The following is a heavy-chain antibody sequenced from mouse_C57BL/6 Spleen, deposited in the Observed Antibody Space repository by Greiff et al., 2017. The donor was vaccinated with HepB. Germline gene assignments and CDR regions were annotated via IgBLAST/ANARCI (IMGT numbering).Heavy chain of an antibody. V-gene: IGHV5-16*01. CDR2: INYDGSST. J-gene: IGHJ2*01. CDR3: AREGYDYDEAYYFDY. Sequence: EVKLVESEGGLVQPGRSMKLSCTASGFTFSDYYMAWVRQVPEKGLEWVANINYDGSSTYYLDSLKSRFIISRDNAKNILYLQMSSLKSEDTATYDCAREGYDYDEAYYFDYWGQGTTLTVSS. D-gene: IGHD2-4*01. CDR1: GFTFSDYY.